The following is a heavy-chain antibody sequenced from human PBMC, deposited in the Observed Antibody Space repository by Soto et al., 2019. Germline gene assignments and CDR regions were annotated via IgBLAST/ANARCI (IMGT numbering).Heavy chain of an antibody. J-gene: IGHJ4*02. V-gene: IGHV3-30-3*01. CDR1: GFTFSANA. D-gene: IGHD1-26*01. Sequence: QEQLVESGGDVVQPGRSLTLSCAASGFTFSANAMHWVRQAPGKGLEWVAGIAYDGTIKIYRDSVKGRFTISRDDPKSTLYLQMNSLRPEDTAVYYCARDKIKGAPDYLDSWGQGTLVTVSS. CDR2: IAYDGTIK. CDR3: ARDKIKGAPDYLDS.